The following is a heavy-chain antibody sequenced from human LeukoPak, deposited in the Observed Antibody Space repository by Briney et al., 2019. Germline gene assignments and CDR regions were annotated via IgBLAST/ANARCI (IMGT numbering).Heavy chain of an antibody. CDR1: GYTFTGYY. CDR2: TNPNSGGT. J-gene: IGHJ5*02. Sequence: ASVKVSCKASGYTFTGYYMHWVRQAPGQGLEWMGWTNPNSGGTNYAQKFQGRVTMTRDTSISTAYMELSSLRSEDTAVYYCARELQFDDRNWFDPWGQGTLVTVSS. D-gene: IGHD2-15*01. V-gene: IGHV1-2*02. CDR3: ARELQFDDRNWFDP.